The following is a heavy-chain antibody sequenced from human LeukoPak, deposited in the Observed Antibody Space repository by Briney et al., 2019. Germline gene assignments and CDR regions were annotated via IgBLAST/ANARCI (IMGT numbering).Heavy chain of an antibody. J-gene: IGHJ4*02. Sequence: GGSLRLSCAASGFTFSSYWMSWVRQAPGKGLEWVANIKQDGSEKYYVDSVKDRFTISRDNAKKSLYLQMNSLRVEDTAVYYCAREAGKDYYDSSGCIDYWGQGTLDTVSS. V-gene: IGHV3-7*01. CDR1: GFTFSSYW. D-gene: IGHD3-22*01. CDR2: IKQDGSEK. CDR3: AREAGKDYYDSSGCIDY.